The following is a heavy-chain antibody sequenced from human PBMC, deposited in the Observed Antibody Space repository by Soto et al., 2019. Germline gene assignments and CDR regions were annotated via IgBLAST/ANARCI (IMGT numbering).Heavy chain of an antibody. J-gene: IGHJ6*02. CDR2: ISYDGSNK. CDR1: GFTFSSYA. Sequence: QVQLVESGGGVVQPGRSLRLSCAASGFTFSSYAMHWVRQAPGKGLEWVAVISYDGSNKYYADSVKGRFTISRDNSKNTLYLQMTSLGAEDTAVYYCARDMGSGSGVATHNPYYYYYGMDVWGQGTTVTVSS. D-gene: IGHD5-12*01. CDR3: ARDMGSGSGVATHNPYYYYYGMDV. V-gene: IGHV3-30-3*01.